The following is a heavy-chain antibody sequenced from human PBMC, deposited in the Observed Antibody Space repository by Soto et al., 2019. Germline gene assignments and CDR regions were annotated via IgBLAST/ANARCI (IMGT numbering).Heavy chain of an antibody. CDR3: ARDRVAVIWGDAFDI. Sequence: QVQLVQSGAEVKKPGASVKVSCKTSGYTFTNHGINWVRQAPGQGLEWMGWINPYNANVNYAQKLQGRVTMTTDTSTSTAYMDLRSLTSHDTALYYCARDRVAVIWGDAFDIWGQGTIVTVST. J-gene: IGHJ3*02. CDR1: GYTFTNHG. V-gene: IGHV1-18*04. CDR2: INPYNANV. D-gene: IGHD3-16*01.